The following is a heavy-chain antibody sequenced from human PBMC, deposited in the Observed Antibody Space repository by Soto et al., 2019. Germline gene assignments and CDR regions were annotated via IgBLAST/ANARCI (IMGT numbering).Heavy chain of an antibody. CDR3: AKNYGNAFDI. CDR1: GGSISSYY. V-gene: IGHV4-59*01. CDR2: IYYSGST. J-gene: IGHJ3*02. D-gene: IGHD3-10*01. Sequence: QVQLQESGPGLVKPSETLSLTCTVSGGSISSYYWSWIRQPPGKGLEWIGYIYYSGSTNYNPSLKSRVTISQDTPKNQLALKLSSVTAADTAVYYCAKNYGNAFDIWGQGTMVTVSS.